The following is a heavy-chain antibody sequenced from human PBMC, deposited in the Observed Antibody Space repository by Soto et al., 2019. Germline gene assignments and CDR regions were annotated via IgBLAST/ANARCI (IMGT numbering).Heavy chain of an antibody. CDR2: IYYSGST. CDR3: ARRQYHHLDY. CDR1: GGSISGYY. Sequence: PSETLSLTFTVSGGSISGYYWSWIRQPPGKGLEWIGYIYYSGSTNYNPSLKSRVTISRDTSKNQFSLKLTSVTAADAAVYFCARRQYHHLDYWGQGTLVTVSS. J-gene: IGHJ4*02. V-gene: IGHV4-59*01. D-gene: IGHD2-2*01.